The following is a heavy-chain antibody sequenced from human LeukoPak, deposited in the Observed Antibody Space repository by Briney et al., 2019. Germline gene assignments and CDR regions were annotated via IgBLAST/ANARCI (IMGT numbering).Heavy chain of an antibody. D-gene: IGHD3-3*01. CDR3: ASGAGPYYYDFWSGYRSYYYYYGMDV. Sequence: GGSLRLSCAASGFTFGSYGMHWVRQAPGKGLEWVAFISFDRSHEYYGDSMRGRFTISRDNSKNTLYLQMNSLRAEDTAVYYCASGAGPYYYDFWSGYRSYYYYYGMDVWGQGTTVTVSS. CDR2: ISFDRSHE. J-gene: IGHJ6*02. V-gene: IGHV3-33*01. CDR1: GFTFGSYG.